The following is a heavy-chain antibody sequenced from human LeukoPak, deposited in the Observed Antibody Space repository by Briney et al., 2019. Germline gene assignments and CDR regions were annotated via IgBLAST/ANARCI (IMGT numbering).Heavy chain of an antibody. D-gene: IGHD1-1*01. Sequence: ASVKVSCKGSGYTFTSYYMHWVRQAPGQGLEWMGIINPGGGSTSYAQKFQGRVTMTRDTSISTAYMELSRLRSDDTAVYYCARDPGTTGTTKGNWFDPWGQGTLVTVSS. J-gene: IGHJ5*02. CDR2: INPGGGST. V-gene: IGHV1-46*01. CDR3: ARDPGTTGTTKGNWFDP. CDR1: GYTFTSYY.